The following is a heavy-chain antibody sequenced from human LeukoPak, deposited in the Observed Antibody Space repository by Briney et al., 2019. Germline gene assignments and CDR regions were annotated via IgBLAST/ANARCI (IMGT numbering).Heavy chain of an antibody. CDR3: ARDRQWLEFDY. D-gene: IGHD6-19*01. Sequence: PGGSLRLSCAASGFTFSTFAMIWVRQPPGKGLEWVSSIFPSGGEIHYADSVRGRFTISRDNSKSTLSLQMNTLRAEDTAVYYCARDRQWLEFDYWGQGTLVTVSS. V-gene: IGHV3-23*01. CDR1: GFTFSTFA. J-gene: IGHJ4*02. CDR2: IFPSGGEI.